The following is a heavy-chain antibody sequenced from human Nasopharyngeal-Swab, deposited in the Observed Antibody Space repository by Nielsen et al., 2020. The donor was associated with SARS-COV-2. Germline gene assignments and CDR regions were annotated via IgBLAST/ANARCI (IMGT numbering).Heavy chain of an antibody. CDR3: ARGVHYYYDSSGYEDDY. D-gene: IGHD3-22*01. Sequence: GGSLRLSCAASGFTFSSYSMNWVRQAPGKGLEWVSSISSSSSYIYYADSVKGRFTISRDNAKNSLYLQMNSLRAEDTAVYYCARGVHYYYDSSGYEDDYWGQGTLVTVPS. CDR2: ISSSSSYI. J-gene: IGHJ4*02. V-gene: IGHV3-21*01. CDR1: GFTFSSYS.